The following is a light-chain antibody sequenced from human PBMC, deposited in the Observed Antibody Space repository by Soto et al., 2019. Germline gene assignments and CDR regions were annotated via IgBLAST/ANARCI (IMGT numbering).Light chain of an antibody. CDR1: SSNIGSNT. Sequence: QSVLTQPPSASGTPGQRVTISCSGSSSNIGSNTVNWYQQLPGTAPKLLIYSNNQQPSGVPDRFSGSKSGTSASLAISGLQSEDEADYYCAAWDDSLNGPVFGGGTKVTVI. CDR2: SNN. J-gene: IGLJ2*01. CDR3: AAWDDSLNGPV. V-gene: IGLV1-44*01.